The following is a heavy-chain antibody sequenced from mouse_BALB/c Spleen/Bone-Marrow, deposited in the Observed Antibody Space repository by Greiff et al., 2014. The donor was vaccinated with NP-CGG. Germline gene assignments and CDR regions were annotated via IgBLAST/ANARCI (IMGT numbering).Heavy chain of an antibody. V-gene: IGHV4-1*02. D-gene: IGHD1-1*01. CDR1: GFAFSRYW. CDR2: INPDSSTI. CDR3: ARLNDDGNLVV. J-gene: IGHJ1*01. Sequence: DVMLVESGGGLVQPGGSLKLSCAASGFAFSRYWMSWVRQAPGKGLDWIGEINPDSSTINYTPSLKDKFIISRDNAKNTLYLQMSKVRSEDTALDYCARLNDDGNLVVWGAGTTVTVSS.